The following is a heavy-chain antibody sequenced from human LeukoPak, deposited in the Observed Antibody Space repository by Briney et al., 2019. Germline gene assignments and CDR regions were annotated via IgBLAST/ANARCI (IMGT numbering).Heavy chain of an antibody. J-gene: IGHJ4*02. CDR3: ARVSVTGTTGLSPYYFDY. V-gene: IGHV4-34*01. CDR1: GGSFSGYY. CDR2: INHSGST. Sequence: SETLSLTCAVYGGSFSGYYWSGIRQPPGKGLEWIGEINHSGSTNYNPSLKSRVTISVDTSKNQFSLKLSSVTAADTAVYYCARVSVTGTTGLSPYYFDYWGQGTLVTVSS. D-gene: IGHD1-7*01.